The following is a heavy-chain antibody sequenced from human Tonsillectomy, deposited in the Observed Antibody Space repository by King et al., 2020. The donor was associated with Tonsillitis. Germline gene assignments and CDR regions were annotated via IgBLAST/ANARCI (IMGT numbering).Heavy chain of an antibody. Sequence: VQLVESGAEVKKPGESLKISCKGSGYSFTSYWIGWVRQMPGKGLEWMGIIYPGDSDTRYSPSFQGQVTISADKSISTAYLQWSSLKASDTAMYYCADFLLFWEYRYGMDVWGQGTTVTVSS. D-gene: IGHD3-10*01. CDR1: GYSFTSYW. CDR3: ADFLLFWEYRYGMDV. V-gene: IGHV5-51*01. J-gene: IGHJ6*02. CDR2: IYPGDSDT.